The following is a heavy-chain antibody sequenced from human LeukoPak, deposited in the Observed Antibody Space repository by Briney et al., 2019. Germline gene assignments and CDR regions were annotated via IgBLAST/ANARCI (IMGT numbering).Heavy chain of an antibody. CDR3: AREHDY. CDR2: ISWNSDSI. CDR1: GFTFDDYA. Sequence: GGSLRLSCAASGFTFDDYAMHWVRQAPGKGLEWVSGISWNSDSIGYADSVKGRYTISRDNAKNSLYLQMNSLRAEDTAVYYCAREHDYWGQGTLVTVSS. J-gene: IGHJ4*02. V-gene: IGHV3-9*01.